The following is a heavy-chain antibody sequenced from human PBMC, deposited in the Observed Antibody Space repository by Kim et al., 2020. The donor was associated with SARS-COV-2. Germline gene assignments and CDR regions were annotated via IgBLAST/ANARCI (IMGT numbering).Heavy chain of an antibody. V-gene: IGHV6-1*01. J-gene: IGHJ6*02. CDR1: GDTVSSNTAS. D-gene: IGHD2-8*01. Sequence: SQTLSLTCALSGDTVSSNTASWNWIRQSPSRGLEWLGRTYYRSNSWSSEYASSVGGRITVSSDTSKNQFSLQLNSVTPEDTAVYYCARKTTKFGMGVWGQGTTGTVSS. CDR3: ARKTTKFGMGV. CDR2: TYYRSNSWSS.